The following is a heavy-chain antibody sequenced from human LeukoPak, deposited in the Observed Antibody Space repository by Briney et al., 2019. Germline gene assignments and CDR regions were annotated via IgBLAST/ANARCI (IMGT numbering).Heavy chain of an antibody. J-gene: IGHJ6*02. V-gene: IGHV1-18*01. CDR2: ISAYNGNT. CDR3: AREGGSSPKYSYGMDV. Sequence: ASVKVSFKASGYTFTSYVISWVRQAPGQGREWMGWISAYNGNTNYAHKLPGRVTMNTDTSTSTAYMELRSVRSDDTAVYYCAREGGSSPKYSYGMDVWGQGTTVTVSS. CDR1: GYTFTSYV.